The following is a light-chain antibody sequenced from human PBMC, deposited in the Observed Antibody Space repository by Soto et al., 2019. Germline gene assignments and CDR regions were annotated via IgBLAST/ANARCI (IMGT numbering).Light chain of an antibody. Sequence: QSALTQPASVSGSPGQSITISCTGTSSDVGGSKSVSWYQQHPGKAPKLMIYDVSNRPSGVSNRFSGSKSGNTASLTISGLQPEDEADYYCSSYRSRAAVVFGGGTKLTVL. CDR2: DVS. J-gene: IGLJ2*01. CDR1: SSDVGGSKS. CDR3: SSYRSRAAVV. V-gene: IGLV2-14*03.